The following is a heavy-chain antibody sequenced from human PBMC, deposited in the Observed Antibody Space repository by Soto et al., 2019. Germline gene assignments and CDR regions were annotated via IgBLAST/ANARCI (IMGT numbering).Heavy chain of an antibody. Sequence: EVQLVQSGAEVKKSGESLRISCKGSGYSFTSYWISWVRQMPGKGLEWMGRIDPSDSYTNYSPSFQGHVTISADKSISTAYLQWSSLKASDTAMYYCARLAMAARRGYYGMDVWGQGTTVTVSS. CDR1: GYSFTSYW. CDR2: IDPSDSYT. J-gene: IGHJ6*02. D-gene: IGHD5-12*01. CDR3: ARLAMAARRGYYGMDV. V-gene: IGHV5-10-1*01.